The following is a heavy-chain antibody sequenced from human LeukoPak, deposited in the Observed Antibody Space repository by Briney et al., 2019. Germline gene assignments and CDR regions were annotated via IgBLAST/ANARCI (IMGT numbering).Heavy chain of an antibody. J-gene: IGHJ4*02. D-gene: IGHD3-22*01. CDR1: GYTFTGYY. V-gene: IGHV1-2*02. Sequence: ASVKVSCKASGYTFTGYYLHWVRQAPGQGLEWMGCVNPNSGGTNYAQKFQGRVTMTRDTSTSTVYMELSSLRSEDTAVYYCARNLYDSSGYYDYWGQGTLVTVSS. CDR2: VNPNSGGT. CDR3: ARNLYDSSGYYDY.